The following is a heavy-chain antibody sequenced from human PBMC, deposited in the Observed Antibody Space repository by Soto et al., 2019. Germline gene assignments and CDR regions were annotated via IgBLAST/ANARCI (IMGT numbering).Heavy chain of an antibody. CDR3: ARFLNYDSSGYYP. J-gene: IGHJ5*02. D-gene: IGHD3-22*01. CDR1: GGSISSGSYY. V-gene: IGHV4-61*01. CDR2: IYYSGST. Sequence: PSETLSLTCAVSGGSISSGSYYWSWIRQPPGKGLEWIGYIYYSGSTNYNPSLKSRVTISVDTSKNQFSLKLSSVTAADTAVYYCARFLNYDSSGYYPWGQGTLVTVSS.